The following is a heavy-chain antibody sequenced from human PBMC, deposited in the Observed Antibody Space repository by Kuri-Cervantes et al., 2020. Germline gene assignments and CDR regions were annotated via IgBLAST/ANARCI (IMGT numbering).Heavy chain of an antibody. Sequence: GESLKISCAASGIAFSDAWMSWVRQAPGKGLEWVVVISHDGSSDFYADSVKGRFTISRDNSKNTLYSQMNSLRTEDTAVYYCGRGTDYGDYAGLDYWGQGTLVTVSS. V-gene: IGHV3-30-3*01. CDR2: ISHDGSSD. D-gene: IGHD4-17*01. CDR3: GRGTDYGDYAGLDY. CDR1: GIAFSDAW. J-gene: IGHJ4*02.